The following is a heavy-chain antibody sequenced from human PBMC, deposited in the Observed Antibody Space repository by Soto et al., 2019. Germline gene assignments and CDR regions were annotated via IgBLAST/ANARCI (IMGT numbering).Heavy chain of an antibody. CDR3: ASWLAGAGFDY. J-gene: IGHJ4*02. CDR2: TYYSGST. CDR1: GGSISSSSYY. Sequence: QLQLQESGPGLVKPSETLSLTCTVSGGSISSSSYYWGWIRQPPGKGLEWIGSTYYSGSTYYNPSLRSRVTISVYTSRNQCSLKLSSVTAADTAVYYGASWLAGAGFDYWGQGTLVTVSS. D-gene: IGHD6-19*01. V-gene: IGHV4-39*01.